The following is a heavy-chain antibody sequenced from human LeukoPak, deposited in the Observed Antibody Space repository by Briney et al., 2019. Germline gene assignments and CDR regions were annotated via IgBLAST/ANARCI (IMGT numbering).Heavy chain of an antibody. Sequence: GGSLRLSCAASGFTFDDYAMNWVRQAPGKGLGWAHRIGWIGGHIGSADSVKGRFTFSRDNAKNSLCRKMTSLGAEATALFSVARHMERHLVSSVDYYFYGMDGWLQAATATVCS. CDR2: IGWIGGHI. J-gene: IGHJ6*02. CDR3: ARHMERHLVSSVDYYFYGMDG. D-gene: IGHD3-16*02. CDR1: GFTFDDYA. V-gene: IGHV3-9*01.